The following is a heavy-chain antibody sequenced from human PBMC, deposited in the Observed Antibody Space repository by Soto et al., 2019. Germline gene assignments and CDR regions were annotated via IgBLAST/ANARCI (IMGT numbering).Heavy chain of an antibody. Sequence: ASVKVSCKASGYTFSDYYIHWVRQAPGQGLEWMGWINPNSGGTKYAPKFQGGVTMTRDTSITTAYMELSRLRAGDTAVYYCARELATAKPEGVDFWGQGTLVTVSS. CDR1: GYTFSDYY. V-gene: IGHV1-2*02. CDR3: ARELATAKPEGVDF. J-gene: IGHJ4*02. CDR2: INPNSGGT. D-gene: IGHD1-1*01.